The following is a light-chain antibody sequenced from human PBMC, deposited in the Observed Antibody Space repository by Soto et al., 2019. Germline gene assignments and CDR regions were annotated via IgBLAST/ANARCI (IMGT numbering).Light chain of an antibody. Sequence: EIVLTQCPGTLSLSPGERGTLSCGASQSVSRSYLAWYQQKPGQAPRLLIYGASSRATGIPDRFSGSGSGTDFTLTISRLEPEDFAVYYCQQYGSSPYTFGQGTKLEIK. CDR2: GAS. J-gene: IGKJ2*01. CDR3: QQYGSSPYT. V-gene: IGKV3-20*01. CDR1: QSVSRSY.